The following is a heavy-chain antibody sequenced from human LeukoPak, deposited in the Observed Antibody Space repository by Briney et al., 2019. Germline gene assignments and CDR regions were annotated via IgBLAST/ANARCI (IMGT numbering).Heavy chain of an antibody. CDR1: GFTVSSNY. D-gene: IGHD2-15*01. CDR2: IYSGGST. CDR3: ARAGLSLGYCSGGSCYRNNWFDP. V-gene: IGHV3-53*01. Sequence: PGGSLRLSCAASGFTVSSNYMSWVRQAPGRGLEWVSVIYSGGSTYYADSVKGRFTISRDNSKNTLYLQMNSLRAEDTAVYYCARAGLSLGYCSGGSCYRNNWFDPWGQGTLVTVSS. J-gene: IGHJ5*02.